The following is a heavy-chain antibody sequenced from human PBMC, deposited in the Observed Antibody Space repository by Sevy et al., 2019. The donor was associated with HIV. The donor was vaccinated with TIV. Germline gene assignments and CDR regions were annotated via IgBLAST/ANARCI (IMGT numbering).Heavy chain of an antibody. CDR3: AREGACSGGSCYDY. CDR1: GGSISSGDYY. Sequence: SETLSLTCTVSGGSISSGDYYWSWIRQPPGKGLDGMGYIYYSGSTYYNPSLKSRVTITLGTSKNQFSLKLSTVTAADTAVYYYAREGACSGGSCYDYWGQGTLVTVSS. J-gene: IGHJ4*02. D-gene: IGHD2-15*01. CDR2: IYYSGST. V-gene: IGHV4-30-4*01.